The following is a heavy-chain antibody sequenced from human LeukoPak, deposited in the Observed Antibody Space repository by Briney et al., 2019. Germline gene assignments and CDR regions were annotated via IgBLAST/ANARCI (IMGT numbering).Heavy chain of an antibody. V-gene: IGHV1-2*02. Sequence: GASVKVSCKASGYTFTGYYMHWVRQAPGQGLEWMGWMNPNSGGTNYAQKFQGRVTMTRDTSISTAYMELSRLRSDDTAVYYCARVPITMVRGVIITWGFDYWGQGTLVTVSS. CDR2: MNPNSGGT. CDR1: GYTFTGYY. D-gene: IGHD3-10*01. CDR3: ARVPITMVRGVIITWGFDY. J-gene: IGHJ4*02.